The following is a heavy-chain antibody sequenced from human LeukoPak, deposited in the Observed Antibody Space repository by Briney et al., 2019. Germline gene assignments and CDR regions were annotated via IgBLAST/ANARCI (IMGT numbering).Heavy chain of an antibody. J-gene: IGHJ4*02. CDR2: ISGSGGST. CDR1: GFTFSSYA. CDR3: AKVRSFAGYNEFDY. Sequence: HAGGSLRLSCAASGFTFSSYAMSWVRHAPGKGLEWVSAISGSGGSTYYADSVKGRFTISRDNSKNTLYLQMNSLRAEDTAVYYCAKVRSFAGYNEFDYWGQGTLVTVSS. V-gene: IGHV3-23*01. D-gene: IGHD5-24*01.